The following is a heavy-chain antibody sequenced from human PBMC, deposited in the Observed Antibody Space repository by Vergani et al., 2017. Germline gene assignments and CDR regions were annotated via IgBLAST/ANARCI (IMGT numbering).Heavy chain of an antibody. Sequence: QVQLQESGPGLVKPSQTLSLTCTVSGGSISSGDYYWSWIRQPPGKGLEWIGYIYYSGSTYYNPSLKSRVTISVDTSKNQFSLKLSSVTAADTAVYYCARGEPSMVRGVTYFDYWGQGTLVTVSS. J-gene: IGHJ4*02. CDR3: ARGEPSMVRGVTYFDY. D-gene: IGHD3-10*01. CDR2: IYYSGST. CDR1: GGSISSGDYY. V-gene: IGHV4-30-4*01.